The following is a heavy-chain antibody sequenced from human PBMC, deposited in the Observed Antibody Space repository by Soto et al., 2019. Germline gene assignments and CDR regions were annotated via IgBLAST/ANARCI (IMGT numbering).Heavy chain of an antibody. J-gene: IGHJ6*02. D-gene: IGHD2-2*01. CDR1: GGTFSSYA. CDR3: ARGIKHEDIVVVPQDYYYYYGMDV. CDR2: IIPIFGTA. V-gene: IGHV1-69*13. Sequence: SVKVSCKASGGTFSSYAISWVRQAPGQGLEWMGGIIPIFGTANYAQKFQGRVTITADESTSTAYMELSSLRSEDTAVYYCARGIKHEDIVVVPQDYYYYYGMDVWGQGTTVTVSS.